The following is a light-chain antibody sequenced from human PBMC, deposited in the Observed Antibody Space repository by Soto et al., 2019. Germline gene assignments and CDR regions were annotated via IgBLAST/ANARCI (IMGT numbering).Light chain of an antibody. V-gene: IGKV3-15*01. CDR1: QSMGSN. CDR3: QQYNNWPRT. Sequence: EIVMTQSPATLSVSPGERATLSCRASQSMGSNLAWYQQKPGQAPRLLIYGASTRATGIPARFSGSGSGTEFSLTISSPQSEDFALYYCQQYNNWPRTFGQGTKVDIK. J-gene: IGKJ1*01. CDR2: GAS.